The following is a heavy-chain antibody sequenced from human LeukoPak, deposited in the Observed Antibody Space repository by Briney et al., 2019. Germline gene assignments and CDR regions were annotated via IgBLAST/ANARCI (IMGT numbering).Heavy chain of an antibody. V-gene: IGHV3-30-3*01. CDR3: VRDQGS. CDR1: GFTFSSYA. J-gene: IGHJ5*02. CDR2: ISHDGTGK. Sequence: PGRSLRLSCAASGFTFSSYAMHWVRQAPGKGLEWVAIISHDGTGKYYAGSVKGRFTISRDNSKSTLYLQMNSLRIEDTAMYYCVRDQGSWGQGTLVTVSS.